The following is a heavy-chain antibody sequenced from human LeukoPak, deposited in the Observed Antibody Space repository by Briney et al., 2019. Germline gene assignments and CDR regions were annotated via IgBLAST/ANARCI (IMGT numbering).Heavy chain of an antibody. J-gene: IGHJ6*02. Sequence: ASVKVSCKASVYTFTGYYMHWVRQAPGQGLEWMGWINPNSGGTSYAQKFQGRVTMTRDTSISTAYMELSRLRSDDTAVYYWARITSSVRGVTYYYYGIDVWGQGTTVTVSS. V-gene: IGHV1-2*02. CDR2: INPNSGGT. D-gene: IGHD3-10*01. CDR1: VYTFTGYY. CDR3: ARITSSVRGVTYYYYGIDV.